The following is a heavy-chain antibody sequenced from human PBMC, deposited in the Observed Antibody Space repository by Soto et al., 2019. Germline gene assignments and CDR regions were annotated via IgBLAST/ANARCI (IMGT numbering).Heavy chain of an antibody. CDR2: INTDGGTS. J-gene: IGHJ3*02. D-gene: IGHD2-2*01. CDR3: AREAGYCSRTSCYRRAFDT. CDR1: GFTFSGHW. V-gene: IGHV3-74*03. Sequence: EVQLVESGGDLVQPGGSLRPSCAASGFTFSGHWMHWVRQVPGKGLEWVSRINTDGGTSAYADSVKGRFTISRDNAKNTLYLQMNALRAEDTAVYYCAREAGYCSRTSCYRRAFDTWGQGTRVTVSS.